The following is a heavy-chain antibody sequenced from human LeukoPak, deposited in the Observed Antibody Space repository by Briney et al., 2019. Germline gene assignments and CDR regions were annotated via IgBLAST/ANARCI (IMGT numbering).Heavy chain of an antibody. V-gene: IGHV3-30-3*01. Sequence: GRSLRLSCAASGFTFSSYAMHWVRQAPGKRLQWLALTSDDGSAKYYADSVKGRFTISRDNSQNTLHLQMNSLRADETAIYYCARAPGGFHGDYSPIAYWGQGTLVTVSS. CDR3: ARAPGGFHGDYSPIAY. CDR2: TSDDGSAK. J-gene: IGHJ4*02. CDR1: GFTFSSYA. D-gene: IGHD4-17*01.